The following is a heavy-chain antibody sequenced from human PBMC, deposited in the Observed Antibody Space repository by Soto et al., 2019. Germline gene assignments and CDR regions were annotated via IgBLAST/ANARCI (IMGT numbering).Heavy chain of an antibody. J-gene: IGHJ4*02. CDR1: GFSFRNYG. D-gene: IGHD2-15*01. CDR2: ISYGGSRI. Sequence: PGGSLRLSCAASGFSFRNYGMHWVRQAPGKGLEWVAVISYGGSRISYAASVKGRFTISRDNSKNAVFLQMNRLTPDDTAVYSCAKDHGGGNFFLYFDLWGQGTLVTVSS. V-gene: IGHV3-30*18. CDR3: AKDHGGGNFFLYFDL.